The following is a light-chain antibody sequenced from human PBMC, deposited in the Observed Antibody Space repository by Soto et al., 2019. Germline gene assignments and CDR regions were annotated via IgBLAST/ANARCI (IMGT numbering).Light chain of an antibody. CDR3: CSYTTTYTLV. J-gene: IGLJ3*02. V-gene: IGLV2-14*01. Sequence: QSALTQPASVSGSPGQSITISCAGTSSDVGAYNHVSWYQQHPGKAPKLMIYEVSNRPSGVSDRFSGSKSGNTASLTISSLQFEDEADYYCCSYTTTYTLVFGGGTKLTVL. CDR1: SSDVGAYNH. CDR2: EVS.